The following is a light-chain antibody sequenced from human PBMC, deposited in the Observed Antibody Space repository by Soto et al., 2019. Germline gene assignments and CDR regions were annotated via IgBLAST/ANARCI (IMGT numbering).Light chain of an antibody. CDR2: GAS. Sequence: EIVLTQSPGTLSLSPGERATLSCRASQSVSSSYLVWYQQKPGQAPRLLIYGASSRATGIPDRFSGSGSGTYLTLTISRLEPEDFAVYFCQQYYTSPLTFGGGTKVEIK. CDR1: QSVSSSY. V-gene: IGKV3-20*01. CDR3: QQYYTSPLT. J-gene: IGKJ4*01.